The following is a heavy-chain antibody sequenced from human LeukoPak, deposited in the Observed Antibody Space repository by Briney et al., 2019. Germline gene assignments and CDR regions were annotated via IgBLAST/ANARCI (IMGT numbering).Heavy chain of an antibody. CDR1: GGSFSGYY. D-gene: IGHD1-1*01. CDR2: INHSGTT. V-gene: IGHV4-34*01. CDR3: ARRGDWNPPYYFDY. J-gene: IGHJ4*02. Sequence: PSETLSLTCAVHGGSFSGYYWTWIRQPPGKGLEWIGEINHSGTTNYNPSLKSRVSISVDASKSQFSLKLTSVTAADTAVYYCARRGDWNPPYYFDYWGQGTLVTVSS.